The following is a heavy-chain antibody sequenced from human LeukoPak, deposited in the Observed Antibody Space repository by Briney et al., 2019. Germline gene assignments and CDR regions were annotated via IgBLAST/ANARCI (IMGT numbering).Heavy chain of an antibody. CDR2: ISSSGGTI. Sequence: PGGSLRLSCVASGFTFSSYEMNWVRQAPGKGLEWVSYISSSGGTIYYADSVKGRFTISRDNAKISLYLQMNSLRAEDSAVYYCARVPGELKLGDFSRDGPAGYWGQGTLVTVSS. CDR3: ARVPGELKLGDFSRDGPAGY. D-gene: IGHD3-16*01. J-gene: IGHJ4*02. CDR1: GFTFSSYE. V-gene: IGHV3-48*03.